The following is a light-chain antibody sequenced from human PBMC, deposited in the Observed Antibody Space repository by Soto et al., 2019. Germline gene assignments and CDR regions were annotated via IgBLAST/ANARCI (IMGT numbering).Light chain of an antibody. CDR3: QQYNNWPRT. V-gene: IGKV3-15*01. CDR1: QSVNSK. J-gene: IGKJ1*01. CDR2: GAS. Sequence: EIVMTQSPATLSVSPGQRATLSCRASQSVNSKIAWYQQKPVQAPRLLIYGASSRATGIPARFSGSGSGTEFTLTISSLQSEDFAIDYCQQYNNWPRTLGQGTKVEMK.